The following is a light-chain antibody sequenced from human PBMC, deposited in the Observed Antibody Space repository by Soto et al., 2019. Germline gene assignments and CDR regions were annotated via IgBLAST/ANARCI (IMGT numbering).Light chain of an antibody. V-gene: IGLV8-61*01. Sequence: QTVVTQEPSFSVSPGGTVTLTCGLSSDSVSTNYYPSWYQQTPGQAPRTLIYSTNTRSSGVPDRFSGSILGNKAALTITGAQADDESDYYCALYMGSGIWVFGGGTQLTVL. CDR1: SDSVSTNYY. J-gene: IGLJ2*01. CDR3: ALYMGSGIWV. CDR2: STN.